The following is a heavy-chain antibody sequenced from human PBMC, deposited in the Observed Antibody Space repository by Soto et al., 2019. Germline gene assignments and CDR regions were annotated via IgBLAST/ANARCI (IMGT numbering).Heavy chain of an antibody. J-gene: IGHJ6*02. V-gene: IGHV1-18*01. CDR3: ARVGPIAARNCYYYYYGMDV. CDR2: ISAYNGNT. CDR1: GYTFTSYG. D-gene: IGHD6-6*01. Sequence: QVQLVQSGAEVKKPGASVKVSCKASGYTFTSYGISWVRQAPGQGLEWMGWISAYNGNTNYAQKLQGRVTMTTDTSTSTAYMELRSLRSDDTAVYYCARVGPIAARNCYYYYYGMDVWGQGTTVTVSS.